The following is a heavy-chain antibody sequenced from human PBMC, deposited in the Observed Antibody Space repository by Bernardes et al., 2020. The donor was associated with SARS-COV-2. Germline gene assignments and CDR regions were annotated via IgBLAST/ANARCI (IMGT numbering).Heavy chain of an antibody. Sequence: GGSLRLSCAASGFTVSNNYMSWVRQAPGKGLEWVSVIYSGGSTYYADSVKGRFTISRDISKNTLYLYMNSLRAEDTAVYFCARLTYCSSTSCPDYWGQGTLVTVSS. J-gene: IGHJ4*02. CDR2: IYSGGST. V-gene: IGHV3-53*01. D-gene: IGHD2-2*01. CDR1: GFTVSNNY. CDR3: ARLTYCSSTSCPDY.